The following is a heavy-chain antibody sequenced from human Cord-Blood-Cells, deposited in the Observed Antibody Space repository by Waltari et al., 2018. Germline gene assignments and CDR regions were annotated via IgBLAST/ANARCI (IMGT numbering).Heavy chain of an antibody. CDR2: ISGSGGST. CDR3: AKYADEEYAFDI. V-gene: IGHV3-23*01. CDR1: GFTFSSFA. D-gene: IGHD2-2*01. J-gene: IGHJ3*02. Sequence: EVQLLESGGGLVQPGGSLGLTCAASGFTFSSFAMSWVSQAPGKGLDGVSAISGSGGSTYYADSVKGRFTISRDNSKNTLYLQMNSLRAEDTAVYYCAKYADEEYAFDIWGQGTMVTVSS.